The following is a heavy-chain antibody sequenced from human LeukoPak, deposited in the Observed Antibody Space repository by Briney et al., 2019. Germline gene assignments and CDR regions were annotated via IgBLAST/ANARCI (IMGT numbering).Heavy chain of an antibody. D-gene: IGHD6-19*01. V-gene: IGHV3-30*02. J-gene: IGHJ4*02. CDR1: GFTFSSYG. CDR2: IRYDGSNK. CDR3: AKDPYPAVAGSFRYKNYFDY. Sequence: GGSLRLSCAASGFTFSSYGMHWVRQAPGKGLEWVAFIRYDGSNKYYADSIKGRFTISRDNSKNTLYLQMNSLRAEDTAVYYCAKDPYPAVAGSFRYKNYFDYWGQGTLVTVSS.